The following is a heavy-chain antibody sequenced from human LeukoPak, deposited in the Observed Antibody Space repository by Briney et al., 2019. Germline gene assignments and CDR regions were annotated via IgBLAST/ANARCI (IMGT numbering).Heavy chain of an antibody. CDR2: ISSSGSTI. J-gene: IGHJ6*04. V-gene: IGHV3-48*03. Sequence: GGSLRLSCTASGFTLSTYAMSWVRQAPGKGLEWVSYISSSGSTIYYADSVKGRFTISRDNAKNSLYLQMNSLRAEDPAVYYCAELGITMIGGVWGKGTTVTISS. D-gene: IGHD3-10*02. CDR1: GFTLSTYA. CDR3: AELGITMIGGV.